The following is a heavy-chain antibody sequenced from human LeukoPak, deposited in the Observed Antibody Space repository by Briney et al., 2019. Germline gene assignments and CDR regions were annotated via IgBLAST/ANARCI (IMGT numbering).Heavy chain of an antibody. D-gene: IGHD2-15*01. Sequence: GSLRLSCAASGFTFSSYAMSWVRQAPGKGLEWVSAISGSGGSTYYADSVKGRFTISRDNSKNTLYLQMNSLRAEDTAVYYCARLGYCSGGSCYENQHYYYGMDVWGQGTTVTVSS. V-gene: IGHV3-23*01. CDR2: ISGSGGST. J-gene: IGHJ6*02. CDR3: ARLGYCSGGSCYENQHYYYGMDV. CDR1: GFTFSSYA.